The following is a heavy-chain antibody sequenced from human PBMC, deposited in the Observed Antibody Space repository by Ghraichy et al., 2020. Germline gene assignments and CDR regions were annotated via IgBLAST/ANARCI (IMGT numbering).Heavy chain of an antibody. CDR2: ISSSRTYI. CDR1: GFTFSDYF. CDR3: ARDHCTSGSCLEGYYYRMDV. J-gene: IGHJ6*02. D-gene: IGHD2-15*01. Sequence: LSLTCAASGFTFSDYFMNWVRQAPGKGLEWISSISSSRTYIYYADSERGRFTTSRDDAQNSLYLKMNLLTAEDTAVYYCARDHCTSGSCLEGYYYRMDVWGQGTTVSVSS. V-gene: IGHV3-21*01.